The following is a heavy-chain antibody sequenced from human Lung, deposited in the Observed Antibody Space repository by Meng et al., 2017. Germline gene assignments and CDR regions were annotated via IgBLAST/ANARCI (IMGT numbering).Heavy chain of an antibody. J-gene: IGHJ4*02. D-gene: IGHD2-15*01. CDR3: ARAEEEYCSGGSCPNFDF. CDR1: GYICTRYG. Sequence: QVQLVQSGGEVKKPGASVKVSCKASGYICTRYGITWVRQAPGQGLEWMGWISGYNGNTNYAQKLQGRVTMTTDTSTSTAYIELRSLRSDDTAVYYCARAEEEYCSGGSCPNFDFWGQGTLVTVSS. CDR2: ISGYNGNT. V-gene: IGHV1-18*01.